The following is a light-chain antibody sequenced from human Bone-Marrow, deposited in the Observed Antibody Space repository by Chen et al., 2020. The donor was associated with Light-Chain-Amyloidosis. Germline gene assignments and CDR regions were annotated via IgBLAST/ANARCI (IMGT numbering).Light chain of an antibody. CDR1: QNIKSF. J-gene: IGKJ1*01. V-gene: IGKV1-39*01. CDR2: AAS. Sequence: DIQMTQSPSSLSASVGDRVTITCRARQNIKSFLNWYQQKPGEAPKVLGYAASSLQSGVPPRFSASASGADFSLTISSLQPEDFATDDSQQGFSTPKTFGQGTKVEIK. CDR3: QQGFSTPKT.